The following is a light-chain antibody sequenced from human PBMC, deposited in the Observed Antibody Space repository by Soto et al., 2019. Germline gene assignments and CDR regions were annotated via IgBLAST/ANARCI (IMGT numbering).Light chain of an antibody. V-gene: IGKV3-20*01. Sequence: EIVLTQSPGTLSLSPGERATLSCRASQSVSSSYLAWYQQKPGQAPRLLIYGASSRATGIPDRFSGSGSVTDFTLTISRLVPKDFAVYYCEQYCSSPITYGQGTRLVI. CDR1: QSVSSSY. CDR2: GAS. CDR3: EQYCSSPIT. J-gene: IGKJ5*01.